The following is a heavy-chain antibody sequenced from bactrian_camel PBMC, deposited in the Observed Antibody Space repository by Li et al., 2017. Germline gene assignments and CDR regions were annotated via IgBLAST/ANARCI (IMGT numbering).Heavy chain of an antibody. CDR1: GYAYSSYC. CDR2: IGDDGSS. V-gene: IGHV3S67*01. CDR3: AARGLGADCSGPRRSSAEYVY. Sequence: DVQLVESGGGSVQTGGSLKLSCVASGYAYSSYCMGWFRQAPGKEREAVAAIGDDGSSSVADSVKGRFTISQGNAENTLYLQMNSLKSEDTAMYFCAARGLGADCSGPRRSSAEYVYWGQGTQVTVS. J-gene: IGHJ4*01. D-gene: IGHD3*01.